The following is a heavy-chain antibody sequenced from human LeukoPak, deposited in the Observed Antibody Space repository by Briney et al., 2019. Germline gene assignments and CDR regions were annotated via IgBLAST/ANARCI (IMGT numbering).Heavy chain of an antibody. Sequence: PGGSLRLSCAASGFTFSSYSMNWVRQAPGKGLEWVSAISGSGGSTYYADSVKGRFTISRDNSKNTLYLQMNSLRAEDTAVYYCAKDRVPPPELEWLLFEGWFDPWGQGTLVTVSS. J-gene: IGHJ5*02. CDR2: ISGSGGST. V-gene: IGHV3-23*01. CDR1: GFTFSSYS. D-gene: IGHD3-3*01. CDR3: AKDRVPPPELEWLLFEGWFDP.